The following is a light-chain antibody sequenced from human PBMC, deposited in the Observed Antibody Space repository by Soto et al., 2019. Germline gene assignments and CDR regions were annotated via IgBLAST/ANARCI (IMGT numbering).Light chain of an antibody. J-gene: IGLJ1*01. V-gene: IGLV1-40*01. CDR3: QSYDGSLSGYV. CDR1: SSNFGAGYD. CDR2: GNS. Sequence: QSVLTQPPSVSGAPGQRVTISCTGSSSNFGAGYDVHWYQQLPGTAPKLLIYGNSNRPSGVPDRFSGSKSGTSASLAITGLQAEDEADYYCQSYDGSLSGYVFGTGTKVTVL.